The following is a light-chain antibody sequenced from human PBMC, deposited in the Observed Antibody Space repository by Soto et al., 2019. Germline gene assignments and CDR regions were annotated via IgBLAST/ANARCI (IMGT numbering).Light chain of an antibody. CDR3: ETWDSNTQV. CDR1: GGHSSNI. CDR2: LEGSGSY. Sequence: QPVLTQSSSASASLGASVKLTCTLSGGHSSNINAWHQQQPGTAPRSLMNLEGSGSYNKGSGVPDRFSGSRSAADRLLTIAILEFEDEADYYCETWDSNTQVFGGGTKLTVL. V-gene: IGLV4-60*02. J-gene: IGLJ3*02.